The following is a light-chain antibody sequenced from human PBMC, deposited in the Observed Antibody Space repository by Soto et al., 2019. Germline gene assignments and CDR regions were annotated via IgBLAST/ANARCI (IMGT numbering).Light chain of an antibody. CDR1: QSVSSSY. J-gene: IGKJ2*01. CDR3: QQYGSSYN. CDR2: GAS. V-gene: IGKV3-20*01. Sequence: EIVLTQSPGTLSLSPGERATLSCRASQSVSSSYLAWYHQKPGQARRLLIYGASSRATGIPERFSGSVSGTDFNRTISRLEPEDIAVHYCQQYGSSYNFGQGTTLQLK.